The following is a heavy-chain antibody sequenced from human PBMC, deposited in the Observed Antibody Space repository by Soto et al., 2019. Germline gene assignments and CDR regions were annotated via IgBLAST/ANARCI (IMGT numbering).Heavy chain of an antibody. D-gene: IGHD5-18*01. Sequence: GGSLRLSCAASGFTFSSYWMHWVRQVPGKGLMWVSHINGDGTKISYADSVKGRFTISRDNANSTLYLEMTSLTVDDTAVYFCARDGIVYSYGYGAWGQGTRVTVSS. J-gene: IGHJ4*02. CDR2: INGDGTKI. V-gene: IGHV3-74*01. CDR1: GFTFSSYW. CDR3: ARDGIVYSYGYGA.